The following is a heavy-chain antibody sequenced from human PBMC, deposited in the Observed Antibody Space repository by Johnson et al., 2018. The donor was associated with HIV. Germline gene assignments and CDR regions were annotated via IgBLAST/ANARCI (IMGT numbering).Heavy chain of an antibody. J-gene: IGHJ3*02. D-gene: IGHD4-17*01. CDR2: ISSSGDII. CDR1: GFTFSDYY. Sequence: QVQLVESGGGLVKPGGSLRLSCAASGFTFSDYYMTWIRQAPGKGLAWLSFISSSGDIIRYADSVKGRFTLSRDNAKNSLILQMNSLRDEDTAVYYCARRTVTALFDIWGQGTLVTVSS. CDR3: ARRTVTALFDI. V-gene: IGHV3-11*04.